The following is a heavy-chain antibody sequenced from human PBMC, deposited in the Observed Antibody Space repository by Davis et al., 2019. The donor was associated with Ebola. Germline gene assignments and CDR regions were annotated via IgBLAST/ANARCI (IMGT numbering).Heavy chain of an antibody. J-gene: IGHJ4*02. V-gene: IGHV5-51*01. Sequence: GESLKISCKGSGYSFSRNWIGWVRQMPGKGLEWMGIIYPGDSDTRYSPSFKGQVTMSADESISIAYLQWSSLKASDTAIYYCVRQAERLGYYDSSGYYEFWGQGTLVTVSS. CDR3: VRQAERLGYYDSSGYYEF. CDR1: GYSFSRNW. CDR2: IYPGDSDT. D-gene: IGHD3-22*01.